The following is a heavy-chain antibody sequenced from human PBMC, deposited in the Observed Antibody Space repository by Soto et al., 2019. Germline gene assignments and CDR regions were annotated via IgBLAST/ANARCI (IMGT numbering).Heavy chain of an antibody. CDR2: IYYSGDT. J-gene: IGHJ4*02. Sequence: SETLSLPCTVSGDFISNNYWNWIRQPPGKGLEWIGYIYYSGDTRYNPSLKSRVTMSVDTSKNQFSLNLASVTAADTAVYYCARGAVPAAYLFYFDYWGQGALVTVPQ. CDR1: GDFISNNY. V-gene: IGHV4-59*01. D-gene: IGHD2-2*01. CDR3: ARGAVPAAYLFYFDY.